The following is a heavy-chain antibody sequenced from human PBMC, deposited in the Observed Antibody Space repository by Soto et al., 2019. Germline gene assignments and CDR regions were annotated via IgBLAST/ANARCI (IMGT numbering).Heavy chain of an antibody. D-gene: IGHD2-15*01. J-gene: IGHJ3*02. CDR3: AKDLVAAVAFDI. V-gene: IGHV3-23*01. CDR1: GFTFSSYA. Sequence: EVQLLESGGGLVQPGGSLRLSCAASGFTFSSYAMSWVRQAQGKGLEWVSAISGSGGSTYYADSVKGRFTISRDNSKNTLYLQMNSLRAEDTAVYYCAKDLVAAVAFDIWGQGTMVTVSS. CDR2: ISGSGGST.